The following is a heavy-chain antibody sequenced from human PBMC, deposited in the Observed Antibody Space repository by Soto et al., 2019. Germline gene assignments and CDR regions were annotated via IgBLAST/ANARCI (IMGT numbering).Heavy chain of an antibody. CDR2: IDWDDDK. Sequence: SGPTLVNPIQTLTLTCTFSGFSLSTSGVRVSWIRQPPGKALEWLARIDWDDDKFYSTSLNTRLTISKDTSKNQVVLTMTNMDPVDTATYYCARISASGSSIWFDPWGQGTLVTAPQ. CDR3: ARISASGSSIWFDP. J-gene: IGHJ5*02. D-gene: IGHD3-22*01. CDR1: GFSLSTSGVR. V-gene: IGHV2-70*04.